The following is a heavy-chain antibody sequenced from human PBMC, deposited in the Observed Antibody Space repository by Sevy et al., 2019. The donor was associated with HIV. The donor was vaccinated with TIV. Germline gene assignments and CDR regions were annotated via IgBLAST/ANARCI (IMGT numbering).Heavy chain of an antibody. D-gene: IGHD3-9*01. CDR1: GFTFSSYW. CDR2: IKQDGSEK. Sequence: GGSLRLSCAASGFTFSSYWMSWVRQAPGKGLEWVANIKQDGSEKYYVDSVKGRFTISRDNAKNSLYLQMNSLRAEDTAVYYCARNLLRDFDWVPYYYYGMDVWGQGTTVTVSS. V-gene: IGHV3-7*01. J-gene: IGHJ6*02. CDR3: ARNLLRDFDWVPYYYYGMDV.